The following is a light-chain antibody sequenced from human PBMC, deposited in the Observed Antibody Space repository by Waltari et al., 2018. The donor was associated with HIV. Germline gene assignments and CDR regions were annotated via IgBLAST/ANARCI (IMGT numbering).Light chain of an antibody. J-gene: IGLJ2*01. Sequence: SYELSQPPSVAVSPGQTASVTCPADKLGNKYVSWYQQKPGRSPVLIIYEDKRRPSGVPVRFSGTNSENTATLTISGTQAMDEADYYCQAWDSSTVVFVGGTKLTVL. V-gene: IGLV3-1*01. CDR3: QAWDSSTVV. CDR1: KLGNKY. CDR2: EDK.